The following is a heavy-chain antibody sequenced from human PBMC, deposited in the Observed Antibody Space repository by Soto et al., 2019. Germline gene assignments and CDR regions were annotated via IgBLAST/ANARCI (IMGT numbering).Heavy chain of an antibody. J-gene: IGHJ6*02. CDR1: GYTFTGYY. CDR2: INPSGGST. CDR3: ARDRETGTTYYYYYGMNV. Sequence: ASVKVSGKASGYTFTGYYMHWVRQAPGQGLEWMGIINPSGGSTSYAQKFQGRVTMTRDTSTSTVYMELSSLRSEDTAVYYCARDRETGTTYYYYYGMNVWGQGTTVTVSS. V-gene: IGHV1-46*01. D-gene: IGHD1-1*01.